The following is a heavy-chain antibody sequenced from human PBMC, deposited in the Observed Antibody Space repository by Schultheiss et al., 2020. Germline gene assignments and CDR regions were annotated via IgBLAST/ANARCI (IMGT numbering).Heavy chain of an antibody. V-gene: IGHV3-30*03. CDR1: GFTFSDYY. CDR3: ARGDFWSGDV. D-gene: IGHD3-3*01. Sequence: GGSLRLSCAASGFTFSDYYMSWVRQAPGKGLEWVAVISYDGSNKYYEDSVRGRFAISRDNAKNLLYLQMNSLRGEDTAVYYCARGDFWSGDVWGQGTTVTVYS. J-gene: IGHJ6*02. CDR2: ISYDGSNK.